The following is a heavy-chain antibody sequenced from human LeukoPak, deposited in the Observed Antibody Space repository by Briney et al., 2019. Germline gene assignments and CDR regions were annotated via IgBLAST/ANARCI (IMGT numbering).Heavy chain of an antibody. D-gene: IGHD6-19*01. Sequence: PGGSLRLSCAASGLTFSSYAMHWVRQAPGKGLEWGAVISYDGSNKYYADSVKGRFTISRDNSKNTLYLQMNSLRAEDTAVYYCARKSSGWYDYWGQGTLVTVSS. V-gene: IGHV3-30*04. CDR2: ISYDGSNK. CDR1: GLTFSSYA. J-gene: IGHJ4*02. CDR3: ARKSSGWYDY.